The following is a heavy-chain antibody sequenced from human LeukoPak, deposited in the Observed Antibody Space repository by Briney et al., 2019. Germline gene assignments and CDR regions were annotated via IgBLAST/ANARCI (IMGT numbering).Heavy chain of an antibody. D-gene: IGHD6-13*01. CDR3: ASAPRIAAAGGY. V-gene: IGHV3-53*01. CDR1: GVTVSSNY. J-gene: IGHJ4*02. Sequence: GGSLRLSCAASGVTVSSNYMSWARQAPGKGLEWVSVIYSGGSTYYADSVKGRFTISRDNSKNTLYLQMNSLRAEDTAVYYCASAPRIAAAGGYWGQGTLVTVSS. CDR2: IYSGGST.